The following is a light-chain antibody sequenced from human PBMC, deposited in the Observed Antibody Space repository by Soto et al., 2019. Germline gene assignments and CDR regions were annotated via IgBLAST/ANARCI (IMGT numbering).Light chain of an antibody. V-gene: IGKV2-40*01. CDR1: QSLFNSGEGNTY. CDR2: ALS. Sequence: DIVLTQTPLSLPVTPGEPASISCRSSQSLFNSGEGNTYLDWYVQKPGQSPHLLIYALSYRASGVPDRFSGSGSGTDFTLKISRVEANDVGMYYCMQRMEYPGTFGPGTKVDLK. CDR3: MQRMEYPGT. J-gene: IGKJ3*01.